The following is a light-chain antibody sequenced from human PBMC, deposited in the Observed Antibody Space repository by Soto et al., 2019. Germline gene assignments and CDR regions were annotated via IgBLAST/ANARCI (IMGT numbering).Light chain of an antibody. CDR2: SAS. J-gene: IGKJ2*01. CDR3: QQHNHWPS. CDR1: QSIASN. V-gene: IGKV3-15*01. Sequence: EIVMTQSPATLPVSPGESATLSCRASQSIASNLAWYQQKPGQAPRLLIHSASARATGIPPRFSGSGSRTEFTLTISSLQSEDFAVYYCQQHNHWPSFGQGTNLEIK.